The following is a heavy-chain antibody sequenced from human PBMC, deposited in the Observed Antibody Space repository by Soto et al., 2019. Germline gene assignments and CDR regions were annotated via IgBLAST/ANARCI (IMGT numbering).Heavy chain of an antibody. Sequence: GSLRLSCVASGFTFSSYSMNWVRQAPGKGLEWVSSISSSSSYIYYADSVKGRFTISRDNAKNSLYLQMDSLRAEDTAVYYCAREALYCGGDCYTPDYWGQGTLVTVSS. CDR1: GFTFSSYS. V-gene: IGHV3-21*01. CDR2: ISSSSSYI. CDR3: AREALYCGGDCYTPDY. J-gene: IGHJ4*02. D-gene: IGHD2-21*02.